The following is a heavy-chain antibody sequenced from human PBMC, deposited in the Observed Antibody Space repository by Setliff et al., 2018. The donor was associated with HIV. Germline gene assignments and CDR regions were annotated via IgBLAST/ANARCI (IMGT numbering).Heavy chain of an antibody. D-gene: IGHD2-21*01. CDR1: GDSISSSTFY. Sequence: PSETLSLTCTVSGDSISSSTFYWGWIRQPPGKGLEWIGSIYYSGTTYYNPSLKSRVAISVDTSKNQFSQKLSSVTAADTAVYYCARPRLRGSGAFDIWGQGTMVTVSS. J-gene: IGHJ3*02. V-gene: IGHV4-39*01. CDR2: IYYSGTT. CDR3: ARPRLRGSGAFDI.